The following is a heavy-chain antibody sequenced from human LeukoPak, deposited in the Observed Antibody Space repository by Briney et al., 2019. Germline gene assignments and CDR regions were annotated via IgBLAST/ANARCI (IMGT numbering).Heavy chain of an antibody. CDR2: TYHSSKWYN. D-gene: IGHD5-24*01. J-gene: IGHJ3*02. V-gene: IGHV6-1*01. CDR3: ARGGQGDGYSADEAFDI. Sequence: SQTLSLTCAISGDSVSSNSAAWNWIRQSPSTGLDWRGRTYHSSKWYNDYAGSVKSRITINPDTSKNQFSLQVNSVTPEDTAVYYCARGGQGDGYSADEAFDIWGQGTMVTVSS. CDR1: GDSVSSNSAA.